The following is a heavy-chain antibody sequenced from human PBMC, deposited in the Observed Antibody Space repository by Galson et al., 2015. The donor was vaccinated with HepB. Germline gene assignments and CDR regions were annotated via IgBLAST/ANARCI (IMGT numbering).Heavy chain of an antibody. D-gene: IGHD2-8*01. J-gene: IGHJ4*02. Sequence: TLSLTCAVSGGSISSGGYSWSWIRQPPGKGLEWVGYIYHSGSTYYNPSLKSRVTISVDRSKNQFSLKLSSVTAADTAVYYCARGNDYVDYWGQGTLVTVSS. CDR2: IYHSGST. CDR3: ARGNDYVDY. CDR1: GGSISSGGYS. V-gene: IGHV4-30-2*01.